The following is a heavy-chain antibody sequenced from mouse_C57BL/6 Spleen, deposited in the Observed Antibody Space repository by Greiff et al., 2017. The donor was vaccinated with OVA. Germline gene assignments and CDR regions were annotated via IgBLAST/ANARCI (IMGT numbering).Heavy chain of an antibody. CDR3: AREGKLGPFAY. J-gene: IGHJ3*01. CDR1: GYTFTTYP. D-gene: IGHD4-1*01. CDR2: FHPYNDDT. Sequence: QVQLQPSGAELVKPGASVQLSCKASGYTFTTYPLDWMKPHPGKGLAWIGHFHPYNDDTKYNEKFKCKATLTVEKSSSTVYLELSRLTSDDASVYYCAREGKLGPFAYWGQGTLVTVSA. V-gene: IGHV1-47*01.